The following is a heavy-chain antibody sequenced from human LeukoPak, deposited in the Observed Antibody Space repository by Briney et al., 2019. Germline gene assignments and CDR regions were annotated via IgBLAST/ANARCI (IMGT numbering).Heavy chain of an antibody. D-gene: IGHD6-19*01. Sequence: TSETLSLTCTVSGGSISSYYWSWIRQSPGKGLEWIGYIYYSGSTNYNPSLKSRVTISVDTSKNQFSLKLSSVTAADTAVYYCARVPVAGYWYFDLWGRGTLVTVSS. J-gene: IGHJ2*01. CDR1: GGSISSYY. CDR3: ARVPVAGYWYFDL. CDR2: IYYSGST. V-gene: IGHV4-59*01.